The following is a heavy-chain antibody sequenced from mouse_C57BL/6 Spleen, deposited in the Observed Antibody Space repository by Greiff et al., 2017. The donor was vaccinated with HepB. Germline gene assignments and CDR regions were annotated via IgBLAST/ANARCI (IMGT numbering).Heavy chain of an antibody. CDR1: GYTFTDYY. CDR3: ARAPVYDGYYAMDY. Sequence: EVKLMESGPELVKPGASVKISCKASGYTFTDYYMNWVKQSHGKSLEWIGDINPNNGGTSYNQKFKGKATLTVDKSSSTAYMELRSLTSEDSAVYYCARAPVYDGYYAMDYWGQGTSVTVSS. V-gene: IGHV1-26*01. D-gene: IGHD2-12*01. J-gene: IGHJ4*01. CDR2: INPNNGGT.